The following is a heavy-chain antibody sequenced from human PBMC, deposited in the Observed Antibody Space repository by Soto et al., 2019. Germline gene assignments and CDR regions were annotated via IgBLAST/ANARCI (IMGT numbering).Heavy chain of an antibody. D-gene: IGHD6-13*01. J-gene: IGHJ4*02. V-gene: IGHV1-18*01. Sequence: GASVKVSCKASDYTFTSYGIIWVRQAPGQGLEWIGWISVYSGNTNYAQKFRGRVTMTTDISTTTAYMEMRSLRSDDTAVYYCARSGSSWNLREFDYWGQGTLVTVSS. CDR3: ARSGSSWNLREFDY. CDR1: DYTFTSYG. CDR2: ISVYSGNT.